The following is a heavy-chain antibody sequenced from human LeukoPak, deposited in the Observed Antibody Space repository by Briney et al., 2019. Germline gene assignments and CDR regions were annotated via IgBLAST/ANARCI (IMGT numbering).Heavy chain of an antibody. CDR1: AGSISSDS. D-gene: IGHD2-15*01. CDR2: IYTSGTT. CDR3: ARNSCPSGSCYESRGYFDY. J-gene: IGHJ4*02. V-gene: IGHV4-4*07. Sequence: SQTLSPTSPVAAGSISSDSWGWIRQPDGKGMGWNGRIYTSGTTNYNPSLKSRVTMSVDSSKTQFSLQLSSGTDADTAVYYCARNSCPSGSCYESRGYFDYWGQGTLVTVSS.